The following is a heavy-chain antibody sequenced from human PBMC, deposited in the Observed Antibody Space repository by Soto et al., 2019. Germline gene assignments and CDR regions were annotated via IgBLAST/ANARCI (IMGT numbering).Heavy chain of an antibody. Sequence: GASVKVSCKASGDSFITSSIHWVRQAPGQRLEWMGWIYVGNGNTEYSQKFQGRVSFTRDTSARTASMELSTLRSEDTAVYYCARGIAVAAPYYFDYWGQGTLVTVSS. CDR3: ARGIAVAAPYYFDY. D-gene: IGHD6-19*01. J-gene: IGHJ4*02. CDR2: IYVGNGNT. V-gene: IGHV1-3*01. CDR1: GDSFITSS.